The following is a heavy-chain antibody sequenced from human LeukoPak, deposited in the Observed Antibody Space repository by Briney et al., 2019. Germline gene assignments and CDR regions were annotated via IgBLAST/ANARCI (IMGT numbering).Heavy chain of an antibody. CDR2: ISSSSSHT. V-gene: IGHV3-21*06. CDR1: GFTLSSFT. CDR3: AGGRWELLRMDH. D-gene: IGHD1-26*01. J-gene: IGHJ4*02. Sequence: PGGSLRLSCVLSGFTLSSFTMHWVRQAPGKGLEWVASISSSSSHTYYADSLKGRFIISRDNAKNSLSLQMDSLSADDTAVYYCAGGRWELLRMDHWGQGALVTVSS.